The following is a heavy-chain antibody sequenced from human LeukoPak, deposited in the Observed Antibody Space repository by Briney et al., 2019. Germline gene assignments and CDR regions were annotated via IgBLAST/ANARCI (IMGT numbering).Heavy chain of an antibody. CDR1: GFTFSSYE. Sequence: PGGSLRLSCAASGFTFSSYEMNWIRQAPGKGLEWVSYTSSSGSTKYYADSVKGRFTISRDNAKNSLYLQMNSLRVEDTAVYYCARCTTGRTFGSLREVKRSREIDYWGQGTLVTVSS. J-gene: IGHJ4*02. CDR3: ARCTTGRTFGSLREVKRSREIDY. D-gene: IGHD1-1*01. CDR2: TSSSGSTK. V-gene: IGHV3-48*03.